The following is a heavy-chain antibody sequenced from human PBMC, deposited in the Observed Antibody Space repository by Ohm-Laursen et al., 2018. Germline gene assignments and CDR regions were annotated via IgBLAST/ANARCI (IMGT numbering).Heavy chain of an antibody. J-gene: IGHJ4*02. CDR1: GFTFSTYW. Sequence: SLRLSCAASGFTFSTYWMNWFRQAPGKGLESVASINQDGSEKYFVDSVRGRFTIYRDNAKNSLYLQMNSLRAEDTAVYYCAKEPGRVPGYWGQGTLVTVSS. V-gene: IGHV3-7*03. CDR2: INQDGSEK. CDR3: AKEPGRVPGY.